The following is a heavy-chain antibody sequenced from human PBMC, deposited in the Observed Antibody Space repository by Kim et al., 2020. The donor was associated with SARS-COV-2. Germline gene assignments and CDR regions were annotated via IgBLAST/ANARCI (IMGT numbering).Heavy chain of an antibody. CDR3: ARGGVVVPDAVPPDEY. J-gene: IGHJ4*02. Sequence: KFKGRVTITRDTSASTAYMELSSLRSEDTAVYYCARGGVVVPDAVPPDEYWGQGTLVTVSS. D-gene: IGHD2-2*01. V-gene: IGHV1-3*01.